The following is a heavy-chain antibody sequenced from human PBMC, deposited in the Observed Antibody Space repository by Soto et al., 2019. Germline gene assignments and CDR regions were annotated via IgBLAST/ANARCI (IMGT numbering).Heavy chain of an antibody. CDR2: INHSGST. CDR3: ARGRITIFGVVLPPDD. J-gene: IGHJ4*02. V-gene: IGHV4-34*01. Sequence: SETLSLTCAVYGGSFSGYYWSWIRQPPGKGLEWIGEINHSGSTNYNPSLKSRVTISVDTSKNQFSLKLSSVTAADTAVYYCARGRITIFGVVLPPDDRGQGTLVTVSS. D-gene: IGHD3-3*01. CDR1: GGSFSGYY.